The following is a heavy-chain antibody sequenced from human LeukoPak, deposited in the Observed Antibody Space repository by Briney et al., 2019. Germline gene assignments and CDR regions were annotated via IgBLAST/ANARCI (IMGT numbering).Heavy chain of an antibody. D-gene: IGHD5-18*01. Sequence: ASVKVSCKASGYTFTSYGITCVRQAPGQGLEWMGWISPANGNTNYAQKLQGRVTMSTDTSTSTAYMELRSLKSDDTALYYCARSSGGPSYGTYDYWGQGTLVTVS. J-gene: IGHJ4*02. V-gene: IGHV1-18*01. CDR2: ISPANGNT. CDR3: ARSSGGPSYGTYDY. CDR1: GYTFTSYG.